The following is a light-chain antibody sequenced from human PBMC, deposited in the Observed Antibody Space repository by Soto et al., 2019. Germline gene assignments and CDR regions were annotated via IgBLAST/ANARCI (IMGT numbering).Light chain of an antibody. J-gene: IGKJ1*01. CDR3: QQYGGSRT. V-gene: IGKV3-20*01. Sequence: EMVLTQSPGTLSLSPGERATLSCRASQSVSSSYVAWYQQKPGQAPRLLIYGASSRATGIPDRFSGSGSGTDFTLSISRLEPEDFAVYYCQQYGGSRTFGQGTKVDIK. CDR2: GAS. CDR1: QSVSSSY.